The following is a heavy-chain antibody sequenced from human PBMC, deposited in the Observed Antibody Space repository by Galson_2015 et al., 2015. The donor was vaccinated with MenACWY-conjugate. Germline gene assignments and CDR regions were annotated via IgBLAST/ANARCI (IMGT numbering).Heavy chain of an antibody. CDR2: ISGSGGST. J-gene: IGHJ4*02. D-gene: IGHD3-16*01. V-gene: IGHV3-23*01. Sequence: SLRLSCAASGFTFSSYAMSWVRQAPGKGLEWVSDISGSGGSTYYADSVKGRFTISRDNSKNTPYLQMNSLRAEDTAVYYCATGLRGYVGFGYFDYWGQGTLVTVSS. CDR1: GFTFSSYA. CDR3: ATGLRGYVGFGYFDY.